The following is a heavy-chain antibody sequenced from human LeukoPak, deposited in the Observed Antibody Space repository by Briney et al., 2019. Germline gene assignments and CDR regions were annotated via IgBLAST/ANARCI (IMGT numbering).Heavy chain of an antibody. V-gene: IGHV3-20*04. Sequence: PGGSLRLSCAASGFTFDDYGMSWVRQVPGKGLEWVSGINWNGGSPGYADSVKGRFTISRDNAKNSLYLQMNSLRAEDTALYYCARDRSLTYYYGSGSYNPAYWFDPWGQGTLVTVSS. J-gene: IGHJ5*02. D-gene: IGHD3-10*01. CDR3: ARDRSLTYYYGSGSYNPAYWFDP. CDR2: INWNGGSP. CDR1: GFTFDDYG.